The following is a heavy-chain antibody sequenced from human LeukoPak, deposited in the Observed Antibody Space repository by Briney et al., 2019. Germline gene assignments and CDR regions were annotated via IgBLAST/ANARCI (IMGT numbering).Heavy chain of an antibody. CDR2: ISSSGRTI. D-gene: IGHD3-22*01. CDR3: ARVRPGSSGSYYRTS. J-gene: IGHJ4*02. V-gene: IGHV3-11*04. Sequence: GGSLRLSCVASGFTFSDFYMSWIRQAPGKGLEWLSYISSSGRTIYYADSVKGRFSISRDDSKNSVFLQMNSLRVEDTAVYYCARVRPGSSGSYYRTSWGQGTLVTVSS. CDR1: GFTFSDFY.